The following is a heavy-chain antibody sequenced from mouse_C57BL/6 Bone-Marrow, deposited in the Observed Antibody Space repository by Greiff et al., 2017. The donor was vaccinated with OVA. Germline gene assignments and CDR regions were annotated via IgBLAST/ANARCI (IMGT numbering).Heavy chain of an antibody. CDR3: VAYGNYHY. J-gene: IGHJ2*01. V-gene: IGHV10-1*01. D-gene: IGHD2-10*02. Sequence: EVQLQESGGGLVQPKGSLKLSCAASGFSFNPYAMNWVSQAPGTGLEWVARIRSHSNNYATYYAASVKDRFTISRDDSESMLYLQMNNLKTKDTAMYYCVAYGNYHYWGQGTTLTVSS. CDR1: GFSFNPYA. CDR2: IRSHSNNYAT.